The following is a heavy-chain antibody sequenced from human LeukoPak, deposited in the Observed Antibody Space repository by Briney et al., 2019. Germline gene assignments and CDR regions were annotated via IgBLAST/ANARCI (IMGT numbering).Heavy chain of an antibody. Sequence: ASVTVSCKVSGYTLTELSMHWVRQVPGKGLEWMGGFDPEDGETIYAQKFQGRVTMTEDTSTDTAYMELSSLRSEDTAVYYCAKEHLGDFWSPFDYWGQGTLVTVSS. V-gene: IGHV1-24*01. CDR1: GYTLTELS. J-gene: IGHJ4*02. CDR3: AKEHLGDFWSPFDY. D-gene: IGHD3-3*01. CDR2: FDPEDGET.